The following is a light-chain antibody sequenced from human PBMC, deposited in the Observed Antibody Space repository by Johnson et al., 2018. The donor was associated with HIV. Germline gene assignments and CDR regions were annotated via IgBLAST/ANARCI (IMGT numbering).Light chain of an antibody. CDR1: SSNIGNNY. CDR2: ENN. Sequence: QSVLTQPPSVSAAPGQKVTISCSGSSSNIGNNYVSWYQRLPGTAPKLLIYENNKRPSGIPGRFSGSKSDTSGILGITGLLGGDEADYYCGTWDSNLSAYVFGTGTKVTVL. CDR3: GTWDSNLSAYV. V-gene: IGLV1-51*02. J-gene: IGLJ1*01.